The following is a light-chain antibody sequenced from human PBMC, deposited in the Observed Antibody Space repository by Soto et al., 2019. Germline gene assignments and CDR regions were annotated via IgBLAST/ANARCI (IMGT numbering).Light chain of an antibody. J-gene: IGLJ1*01. CDR1: SSDVGGYNY. Sequence: QSALTQPPSASGSPGQSVTISCTGTSSDVGGYNYVSWYQQHPGKAPKLMIYEVSKRPSGLPDRFSGSKSGNTASLTVSGLQAEDEDDYYCSSYAGSNNYVFGTGTKVTVL. CDR2: EVS. V-gene: IGLV2-8*01. CDR3: SSYAGSNNYV.